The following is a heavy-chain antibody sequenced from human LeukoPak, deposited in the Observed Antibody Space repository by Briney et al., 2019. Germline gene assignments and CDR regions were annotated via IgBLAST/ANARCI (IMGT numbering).Heavy chain of an antibody. J-gene: IGHJ5*02. CDR3: ARETVAGYYYGSGNWFDP. D-gene: IGHD3-10*01. CDR1: GGSISSYY. CDR2: IYTSGST. V-gene: IGHV4-4*07. Sequence: SETLSLTCTVSGGSISSYYWSWIRQPAGKGLEWIGRIYTSGSTNYNPSLKSRVTMSVDTSKNQFSLKLSSVTAADTAVYYCARETVAGYYYGSGNWFDPWGQGTLVTVSS.